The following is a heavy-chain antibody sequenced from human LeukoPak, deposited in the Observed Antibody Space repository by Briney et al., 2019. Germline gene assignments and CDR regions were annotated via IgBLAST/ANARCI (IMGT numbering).Heavy chain of an antibody. Sequence: ASVKVSCKASGYTFTSYYMHWVRQAPGQGLEWMGGIIPIFGTANYAQKFQGRVTITADESTSTAYMELSSLRSEDTAVYYCASGLYSSGNDYWGQGTLVTVSS. V-gene: IGHV1-69*13. CDR3: ASGLYSSGNDY. D-gene: IGHD6-19*01. CDR1: GYTFTSYY. CDR2: IIPIFGTA. J-gene: IGHJ4*02.